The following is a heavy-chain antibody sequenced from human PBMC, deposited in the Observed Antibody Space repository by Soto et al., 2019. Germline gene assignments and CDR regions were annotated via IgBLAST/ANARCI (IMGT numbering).Heavy chain of an antibody. CDR2: INPSGGST. V-gene: IGHV1-46*03. D-gene: IGHD2-15*01. Sequence: GASVKVSSKASGYTFTSYYMHWVRQAPGQGLEWMGIINPSGGSTSYAQKFQGRVTMTRDTSTSTVYMELSSLRSEDTAVYYCARGASVVSIVVVVAATPAPYNWFDPWGQGTLVTVSS. J-gene: IGHJ5*02. CDR3: ARGASVVSIVVVVAATPAPYNWFDP. CDR1: GYTFTSYY.